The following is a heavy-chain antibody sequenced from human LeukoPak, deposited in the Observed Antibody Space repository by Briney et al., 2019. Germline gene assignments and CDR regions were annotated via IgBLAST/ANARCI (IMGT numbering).Heavy chain of an antibody. D-gene: IGHD2-15*01. CDR3: ARGSLYFDY. CDR2: ISYDGSNK. V-gene: IGHV3-30-3*01. J-gene: IGHJ4*02. CDR1: GFTFSSYA. Sequence: PERSLRLSCAASGFTFSSYAMHWVRQAPGKGLEWVAVISYDGSNKYYADSVKGRFTISRDNSKNTLYLQMNSLRAEDTAVYYCARGSLYFDYWGQGTLVTVSS.